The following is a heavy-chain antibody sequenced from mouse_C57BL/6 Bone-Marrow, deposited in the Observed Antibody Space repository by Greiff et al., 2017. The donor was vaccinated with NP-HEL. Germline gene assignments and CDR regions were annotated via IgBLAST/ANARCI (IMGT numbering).Heavy chain of an antibody. CDR3: ARGHGGYYVLAY. D-gene: IGHD2-3*01. Sequence: EVKLQESGPGMVKPSQSLSLTCTVTGYSITSGYDWHWIRHFPGNPLEWMGYIRSSGSTNSNPSLKSRISITHDTAKNHFFLKLNSVTTEDTATYDCARGHGGYYVLAYWGQGTLVTVSA. CDR1: GYSITSGYD. V-gene: IGHV3-1*01. CDR2: IRSSGST. J-gene: IGHJ3*01.